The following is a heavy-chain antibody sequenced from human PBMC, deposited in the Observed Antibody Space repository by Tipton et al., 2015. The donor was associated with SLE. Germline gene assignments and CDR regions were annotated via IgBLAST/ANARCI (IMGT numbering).Heavy chain of an antibody. CDR1: GGSFSGYY. J-gene: IGHJ3*02. CDR3: ARSYAGYSYGYGAFNI. D-gene: IGHD5-18*01. Sequence: TLSLTCAVYGGSFSGYYCDWSRQPPGKGLEWIGENNHSGSTNYNPSLKSRVTISVDTSKNQFSLKLSPVTAADTAVYSCARSYAGYSYGYGAFNIWGQGGIVTASS. CDR2: NNHSGST. V-gene: IGHV4-34*01.